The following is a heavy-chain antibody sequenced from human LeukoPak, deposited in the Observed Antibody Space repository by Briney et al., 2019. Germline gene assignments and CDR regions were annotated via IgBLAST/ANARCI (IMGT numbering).Heavy chain of an antibody. D-gene: IGHD3-22*01. CDR2: MNPNSGNT. J-gene: IGHJ4*02. V-gene: IGHV1-8*03. CDR1: GYIFTNYD. Sequence: GASVKVSCTASGYIFTNYDIKWVRQATGQGLEWMGWMNPNSGNTGYAQKFQGRVTITRDTSIGTAYMELSSLRSDDTAVYYCARRSDYYDSSAYYYWGQGTLVTVSS. CDR3: ARRSDYYDSSAYYY.